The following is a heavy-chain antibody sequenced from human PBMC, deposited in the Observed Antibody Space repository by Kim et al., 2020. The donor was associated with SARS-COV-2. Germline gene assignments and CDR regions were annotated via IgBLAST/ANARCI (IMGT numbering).Heavy chain of an antibody. V-gene: IGHV1-69*08. CDR3: ARDYCSGGSCFSGPLDN. CDR2: LNSLLGTG. D-gene: IGHD2-15*01. Sequence: SVKVSCKASGGTFHSYTLSWVRQVPGHGLEWMGRLNSLLGTGNYAQNFQGRVTITADTSTNTAYMELSSLVSEDTAVYYCARDYCSGGSCFSGPLDNWGQGTLVTVSS. J-gene: IGHJ4*02. CDR1: GGTFHSYT.